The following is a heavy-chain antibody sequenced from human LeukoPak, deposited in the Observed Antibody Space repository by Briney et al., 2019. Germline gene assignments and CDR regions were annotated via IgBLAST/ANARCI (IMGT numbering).Heavy chain of an antibody. J-gene: IGHJ4*02. Sequence: GGSLRLSCAASGFTFSSYGMHWVRQAPGKGLEWVAVIWYDGSNKYYADSVKGRFTISRDNSKNTLYLQMNSLRVEDMAVYYCAKDKGSGSHLDYWGQGTLVTVSS. CDR2: IWYDGSNK. D-gene: IGHD3-22*01. CDR1: GFTFSSYG. V-gene: IGHV3-30*02. CDR3: AKDKGSGSHLDY.